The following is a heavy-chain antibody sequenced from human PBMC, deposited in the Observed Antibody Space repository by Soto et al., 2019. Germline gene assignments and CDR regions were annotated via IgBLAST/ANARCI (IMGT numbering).Heavy chain of an antibody. Sequence: PWENLSLTCAVYGGSISSSNWWCWVRQPPGKGLEWIGEIYHSGSTNYIPSLQSRVTISVDKSKNQFSLKLSYVTAADTAVYYCARGTGPIASSASYPDQGNLLALWGQRT. D-gene: IGHD6-13*01. CDR2: IYHSGST. CDR1: GGSISSSNW. V-gene: IGHV4-4*02. J-gene: IGHJ1*01. CDR3: ARGTGPIASSASYPDQGNLLAL.